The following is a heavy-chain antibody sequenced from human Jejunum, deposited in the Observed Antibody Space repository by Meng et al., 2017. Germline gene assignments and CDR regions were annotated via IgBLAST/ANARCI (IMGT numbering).Heavy chain of an antibody. CDR1: GGTFSNYG. Sequence: SVKVSCKTSGGTFSNYGVSWVRQAPGQGLEWMGGIIPISATTNYAQKFQGRVTITADESTSTAYMELRSLRFEDTAVYYCAREHSYGLFYYFAYWGQGYLVTVSS. J-gene: IGHJ4*01. V-gene: IGHV1-69*13. D-gene: IGHD5-18*01. CDR3: AREHSYGLFYYFAY. CDR2: IIPISATT.